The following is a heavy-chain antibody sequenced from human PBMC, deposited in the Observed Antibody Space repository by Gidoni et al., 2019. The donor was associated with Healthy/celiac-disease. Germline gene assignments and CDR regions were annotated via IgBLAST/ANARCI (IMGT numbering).Heavy chain of an antibody. Sequence: EVQLVESGGGLVQPGGSLRLSCAASGFTFSSYWMHWVRQAPGKGLGWVSRINSDGSSTSYADSVKGRFTISRGNAKNTLYLQMNSLRAEDTAVYYCARADCSSTSCYFWVGGFDPWGQGTLVTVSS. J-gene: IGHJ5*02. D-gene: IGHD2-2*01. V-gene: IGHV3-74*01. CDR3: ARADCSSTSCYFWVGGFDP. CDR1: GFTFSSYW. CDR2: INSDGSST.